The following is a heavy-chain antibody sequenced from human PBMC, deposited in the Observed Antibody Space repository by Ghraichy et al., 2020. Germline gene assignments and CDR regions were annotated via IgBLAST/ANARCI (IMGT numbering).Heavy chain of an antibody. D-gene: IGHD2-2*01. CDR3: ATPTAGYCSSTSCPSGYDAFDI. J-gene: IGHJ3*02. CDR1: GYSFTSYW. V-gene: IGHV5-51*01. Sequence: GESLNISCKGSGYSFTSYWIGWVRQMPGKGLEWMGIIYPGDSDTRYSPSFQGQVTISADKSISTAYLQWSSLKASDTAMYYCATPTAGYCSSTSCPSGYDAFDIWGQGTMVTVSS. CDR2: IYPGDSDT.